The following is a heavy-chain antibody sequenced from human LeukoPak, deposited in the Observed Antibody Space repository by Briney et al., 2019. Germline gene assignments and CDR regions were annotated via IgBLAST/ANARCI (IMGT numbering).Heavy chain of an antibody. Sequence: SETLSLTCTVSGGSISGQYWSWIRQPPGRGLEWIGYVSYSGNTKYNPSPKSRVTISVDTSKNQFSLKLNSMTAADTSVYHCARLRFLEWLFPWFDPWGQGTLVTVSS. CDR3: ARLRFLEWLFPWFDP. CDR1: GGSISGQY. D-gene: IGHD3-3*01. J-gene: IGHJ5*02. V-gene: IGHV4-59*08. CDR2: VSYSGNT.